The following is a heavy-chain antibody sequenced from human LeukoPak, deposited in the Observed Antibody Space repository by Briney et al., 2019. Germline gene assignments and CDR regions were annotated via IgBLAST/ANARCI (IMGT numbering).Heavy chain of an antibody. J-gene: IGHJ4*02. D-gene: IGHD1-26*01. CDR2: IGYTGTNT. Sequence: GGSLRLSCAASGFTFSSYAMSWVRQAPGEGLEWVAYIGYTGTNTYYADSVKGRFTISRDNSKNTVHLQMNSLRAADTALYSCARDLAGKYYIAYWGQGTLVTVSS. CDR3: ARDLAGKYYIAY. CDR1: GFTFSSYA. V-gene: IGHV3-30*02.